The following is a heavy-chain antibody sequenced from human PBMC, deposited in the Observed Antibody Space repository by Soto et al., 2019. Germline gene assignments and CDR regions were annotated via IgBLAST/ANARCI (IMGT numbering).Heavy chain of an antibody. V-gene: IGHV3-74*01. CDR1: GFTVRNYW. J-gene: IGHJ4*02. D-gene: IGHD2-8*02. CDR3: ARGVLAPFDY. CDR2: ICQYGRI. Sequence: GGPLTLFCAASGFTVRNYWLHSVRQAPGKGLVLPSRICQYGRINYAGSVEGRLTHSREDDKGELYHRMNRLRLENTALYYCARGVLAPFDYCGQGALVTVS.